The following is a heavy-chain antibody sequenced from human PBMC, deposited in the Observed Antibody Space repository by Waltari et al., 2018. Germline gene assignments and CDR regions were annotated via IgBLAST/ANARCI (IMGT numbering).Heavy chain of an antibody. Sequence: VHLEEFGGGVVQPGGSLTISCEASGFTLTHFGLHWVRQAPGKGLQWVTFIRYDGNNKFYADSVKGRFSISRDNSKNTLYLHMNSLRPDDTAIYYCVKDGDSFVPGYDAFDVWGQGTMVTVSS. CDR2: IRYDGNNK. CDR3: VKDGDSFVPGYDAFDV. J-gene: IGHJ3*01. V-gene: IGHV3-30*02. D-gene: IGHD4-17*01. CDR1: GFTLTHFG.